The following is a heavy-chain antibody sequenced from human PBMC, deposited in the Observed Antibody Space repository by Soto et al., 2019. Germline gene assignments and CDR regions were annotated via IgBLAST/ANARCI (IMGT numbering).Heavy chain of an antibody. J-gene: IGHJ5*02. V-gene: IGHV4-59*01. D-gene: IGHD6-13*01. CDR1: GGSISSYY. Sequence: SETLSLTCTVSGGSISSYYWSWIRQPPGKGLEWIGYIYYSGSTNYNPSLKSRVTISVDTSKNQFPLKLSSVTAADTAVYYCARVWYGSSWYTSYWFDPWGQGTLVTVSS. CDR2: IYYSGST. CDR3: ARVWYGSSWYTSYWFDP.